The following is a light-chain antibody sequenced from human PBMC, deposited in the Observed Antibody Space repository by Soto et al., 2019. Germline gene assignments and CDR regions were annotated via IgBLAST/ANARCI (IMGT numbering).Light chain of an antibody. Sequence: DIQMTQSPSTLSASVGGRVTITCGASQTISSWLAWYQQKPGKAPKLLIYNASTLERGVPSRFSGSGAATEVTLTISDLQPDDFATYYCQQYQSDTWTFGQGTKVDIK. CDR3: QQYQSDTWT. V-gene: IGKV1-5*01. J-gene: IGKJ1*01. CDR1: QTISSW. CDR2: NAS.